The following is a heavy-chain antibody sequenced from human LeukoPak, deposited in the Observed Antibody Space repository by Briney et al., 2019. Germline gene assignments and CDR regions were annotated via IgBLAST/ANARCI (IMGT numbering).Heavy chain of an antibody. D-gene: IGHD5-24*01. Sequence: PGGSLRLSCAASGFTFSSYEMNWVRQAPGKGLEWVSYISSSGSTIYYADSVKGRFTISRDNAKNSLYPQMNSLRAEDTAVYYCARSGKMATITWGVLDYWGQGTLVTVSS. J-gene: IGHJ4*02. CDR3: ARSGKMATITWGVLDY. CDR2: ISSSGSTI. V-gene: IGHV3-48*03. CDR1: GFTFSSYE.